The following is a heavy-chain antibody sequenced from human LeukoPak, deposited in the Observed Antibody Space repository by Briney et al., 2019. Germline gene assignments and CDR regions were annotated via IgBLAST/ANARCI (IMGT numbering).Heavy chain of an antibody. CDR3: VRGWYSSSFGASFH. J-gene: IGHJ4*02. Sequence: ASVKVSCKASGYTFTGYYMHWVRQAPGQGLEWMGWINPNSGGTNYAQKFQGRVTMTRDTSISTAYMELSRLRSDDTAVYYCVRGWYSSSFGASFHWGQGTLVTVSS. V-gene: IGHV1-2*02. CDR1: GYTFTGYY. D-gene: IGHD6-13*01. CDR2: INPNSGGT.